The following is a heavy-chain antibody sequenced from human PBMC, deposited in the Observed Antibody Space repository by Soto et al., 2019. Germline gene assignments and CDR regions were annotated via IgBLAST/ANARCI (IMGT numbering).Heavy chain of an antibody. CDR1: GFTFSDYG. CDR3: AKLAVVVPATPHDYMDV. V-gene: IGHV3-30*18. CDR2: ISYHGNE. D-gene: IGHD2-2*01. Sequence: GGSLRLSCVASGFTFSDYGMHWVRHSPGKGLEWVAVISYHGNEYYSDSVKGRFTISRDNSEKTLYLQMNSLRAEDTAVYYCAKLAVVVPATPHDYMDVWGQGTAVTVSS. J-gene: IGHJ6*02.